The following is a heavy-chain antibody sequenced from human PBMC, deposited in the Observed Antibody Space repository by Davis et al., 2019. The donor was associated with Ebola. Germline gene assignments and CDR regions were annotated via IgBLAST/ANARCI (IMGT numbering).Heavy chain of an antibody. D-gene: IGHD1-26*01. Sequence: GESLKISCAASGFTFSEHYMDWVRQAPGKGLEWVSYISSSSSTIYYADSVKGRFTISRDNAKNSLYLQMNSLRDEDTAMYYCARVGSDFDIWGQGTMVTVSS. J-gene: IGHJ3*02. CDR3: ARVGSDFDI. V-gene: IGHV3-48*02. CDR2: ISSSSSTI. CDR1: GFTFSEHY.